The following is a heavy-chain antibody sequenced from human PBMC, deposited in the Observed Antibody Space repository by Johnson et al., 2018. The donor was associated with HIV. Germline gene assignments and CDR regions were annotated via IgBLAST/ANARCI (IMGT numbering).Heavy chain of an antibody. CDR2: ISDDGSNK. V-gene: IGHV3-30*04. CDR3: ARDMGGVVKEARAFDI. Sequence: QVQLVESGGGVVQPGRSLRLSCAASGFTFSSYAMHWVRQAPGKGLEWVAVISDDGSNKYYADSVTGRFTISRDNAKNTLYLQLNSLRAEDTAVYYCARDMGGVVKEARAFDIWGQGTMVTVSS. CDR1: GFTFSSYA. D-gene: IGHD3-10*01. J-gene: IGHJ3*02.